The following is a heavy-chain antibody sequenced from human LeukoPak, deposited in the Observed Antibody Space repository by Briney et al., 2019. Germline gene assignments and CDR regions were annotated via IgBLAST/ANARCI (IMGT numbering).Heavy chain of an antibody. J-gene: IGHJ4*02. D-gene: IGHD3-9*01. V-gene: IGHV4-4*07. CDR1: GGSISSYY. Sequence: SETLSLTCTVSGGSISSYYWSWIRQPAGKGLEWIGRIYTSGSTNYNPSLKSRVTVSVDTSKNQFSLKLSSVTAADTAVYYCARDSHYDTLTGYFHFDYWGQGTLVTVSS. CDR3: ARDSHYDTLTGYFHFDY. CDR2: IYTSGST.